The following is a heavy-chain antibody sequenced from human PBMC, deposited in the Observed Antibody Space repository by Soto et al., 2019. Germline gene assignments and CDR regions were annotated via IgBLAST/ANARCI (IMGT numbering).Heavy chain of an antibody. CDR1: GDSVSSNSAA. D-gene: IGHD6-13*01. V-gene: IGHV6-1*01. CDR3: ASNIAAAGIWYFDY. Sequence: SQTLSLTCAISGDSVSSNSAAWNWIRQSPSRGLEWLGRTYYRSKWYNDYAVSVKSRITINPDTSKNQFSLQLNSVTPEDTAVYYCASNIAAAGIWYFDYWGQGTLVTVSS. J-gene: IGHJ4*02. CDR2: TYYRSKWYN.